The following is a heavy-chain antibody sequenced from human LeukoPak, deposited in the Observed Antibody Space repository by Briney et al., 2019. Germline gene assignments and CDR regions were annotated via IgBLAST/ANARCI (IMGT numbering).Heavy chain of an antibody. CDR1: GGSLSSYY. CDR2: ISSRGNT. Sequence: SETLSLTCTVSGGSLSSYYWNWIRQPAGKGLERIGRISSRGNTNYNPSLKSRLTMSVDTSKNQFSLKLTSVTAADTAVYYCARDGGDGWFDPWGQGSLVTVSS. V-gene: IGHV4-4*07. D-gene: IGHD3-10*01. J-gene: IGHJ5*02. CDR3: ARDGGDGWFDP.